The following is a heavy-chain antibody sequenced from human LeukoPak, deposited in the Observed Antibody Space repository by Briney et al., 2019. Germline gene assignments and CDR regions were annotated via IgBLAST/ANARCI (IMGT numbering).Heavy chain of an antibody. CDR3: ARGGNLEYSSSWYGDADNWFDP. D-gene: IGHD6-13*01. Sequence: GGSLRLSCAASGFTFSSYSMNWVRQAPGKGLEWVSSISSSSSYIYYADSVKGRFTIPRDNAKNSLYLQMNSLRAEDTAVYYCARGGNLEYSSSWYGDADNWFDPWGQGTLVTVSS. CDR1: GFTFSSYS. V-gene: IGHV3-21*01. J-gene: IGHJ5*02. CDR2: ISSSSSYI.